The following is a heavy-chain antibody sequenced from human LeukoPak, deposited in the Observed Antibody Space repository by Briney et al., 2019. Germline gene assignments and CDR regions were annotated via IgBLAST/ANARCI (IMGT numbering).Heavy chain of an antibody. V-gene: IGHV3-23*01. CDR3: AKEYDFWANNWFDP. D-gene: IGHD3-3*01. Sequence: QPGGSLRLSCAGSGFTFSSYAMSWVRQAPGKGLEWVSSISGSGGSTYYADSVKGRFTISRDNSKNTLYLQMNSLRGEDTAVYYCAKEYDFWANNWFDPWGQGTLVTVSS. J-gene: IGHJ5*02. CDR2: ISGSGGST. CDR1: GFTFSSYA.